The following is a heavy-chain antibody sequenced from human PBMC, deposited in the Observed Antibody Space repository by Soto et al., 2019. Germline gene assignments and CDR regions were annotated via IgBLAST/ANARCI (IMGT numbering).Heavy chain of an antibody. D-gene: IGHD4-4*01. CDR3: ARGDAYSNDDYYYGMYV. V-gene: IGHV1-69*12. J-gene: IGHJ6*02. CDR1: GGTFSSYA. CDR2: IIPIFGTA. Sequence: QVQLVQSGAEVKKPGSSVKVSCKASGGTFSSYAISWVRQAPGQGLEWMGGIIPIFGTANYAQKFQGRVTITADESTSRAYMELSSLSSEDTAVYYCARGDAYSNDDYYYGMYVCGQGTTVTVSS.